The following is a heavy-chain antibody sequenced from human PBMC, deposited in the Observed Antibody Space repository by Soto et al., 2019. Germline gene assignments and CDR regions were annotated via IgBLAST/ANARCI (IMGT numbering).Heavy chain of an antibody. J-gene: IGHJ6*02. D-gene: IGHD3-22*01. CDR2: IIPIFGTA. Sequence: QVQLVQSGAEVKKPGSSVKVSCKASGGTFSSYAISWVRQAPGQGLEWTGGIIPIFGTANYAQQFQGRVTITADDSTSSGDMGLSSQRSEDTAVYYCATGYFYDSSGYLGMDVSGQGTTVTVS. V-gene: IGHV1-69*01. CDR3: ATGYFYDSSGYLGMDV. CDR1: GGTFSSYA.